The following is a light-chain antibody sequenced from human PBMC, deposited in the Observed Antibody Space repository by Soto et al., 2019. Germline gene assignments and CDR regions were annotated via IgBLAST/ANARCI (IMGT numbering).Light chain of an antibody. V-gene: IGKV3-20*01. Sequence: EIVLTQSPGTLSLSPGERATLSCRASQSVTSRYLAWYQQKPGQAPRLLIYGTSVRATGIPDRFSGSGSGTYFTLTITRLEPEDFAVYYCHEYGRSPTFGQGTKVEIK. CDR2: GTS. CDR1: QSVTSRY. CDR3: HEYGRSPT. J-gene: IGKJ1*01.